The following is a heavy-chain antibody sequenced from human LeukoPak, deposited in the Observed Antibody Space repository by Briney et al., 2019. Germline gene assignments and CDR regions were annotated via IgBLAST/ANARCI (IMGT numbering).Heavy chain of an antibody. CDR1: GYTFTSYG. CDR2: ISAYNGNT. Sequence: ASVKVSCKASGYTFTSYGISWVRQAPGQGLEWMGWISAYNGNTNYAQKLQGRVTMTTDTSTSTACMELRSLRSDDTAVYYCATARITIFGVVIDYWGQGTLVTVSS. V-gene: IGHV1-18*01. J-gene: IGHJ4*02. CDR3: ATARITIFGVVIDY. D-gene: IGHD3-3*01.